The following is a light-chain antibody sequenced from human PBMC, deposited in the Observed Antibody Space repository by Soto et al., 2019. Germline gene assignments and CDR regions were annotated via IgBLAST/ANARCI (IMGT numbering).Light chain of an antibody. V-gene: IGKV3-11*01. Sequence: EIVLTQSPATLSLSPGERATLSCRARQSVSSYLAWYQQKPGQAPRLLIYDASNRATGIPARFSGSGSGTDFTLTISSLEPDDFAVYYCQQRSNWPPYTFGQGTKLEIK. CDR3: QQRSNWPPYT. CDR1: QSVSSY. CDR2: DAS. J-gene: IGKJ2*01.